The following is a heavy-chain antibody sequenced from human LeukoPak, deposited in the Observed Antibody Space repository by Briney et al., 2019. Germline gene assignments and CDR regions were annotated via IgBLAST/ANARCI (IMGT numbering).Heavy chain of an antibody. CDR3: ARYSSSWYAFDY. D-gene: IGHD6-13*01. Sequence: GGSLRLSCAASGFTFSSYSMNWVRQAPGKGLEWVSSISSSSSYIYYADSVKGRFTISRDNAKNSLYLQMNSLRAEDTAVYYCARYSSSWYAFDYWGQGTLVTVSS. V-gene: IGHV3-21*01. CDR2: ISSSSSYI. CDR1: GFTFSSYS. J-gene: IGHJ4*02.